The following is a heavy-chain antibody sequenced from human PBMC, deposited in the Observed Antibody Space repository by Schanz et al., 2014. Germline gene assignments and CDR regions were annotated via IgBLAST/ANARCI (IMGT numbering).Heavy chain of an antibody. CDR3: ARVPEPGWFDP. CDR1: GGSINSAGHY. Sequence: QVQLQESGPGLVEPSQTLSLTCTVSGGSINSAGHYWSWIRQPPGKGLEWIGYIYYRGNTYYNPSLKSRVSISLDPSKTQFFLNLNSLTAADTAVYYCARVPEPGWFDPWGQGTLVTVSS. V-gene: IGHV4-31*03. D-gene: IGHD1-26*01. J-gene: IGHJ5*02. CDR2: IYYRGNT.